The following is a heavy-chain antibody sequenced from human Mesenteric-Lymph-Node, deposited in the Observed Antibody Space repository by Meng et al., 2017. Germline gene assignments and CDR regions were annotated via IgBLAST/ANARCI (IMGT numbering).Heavy chain of an antibody. V-gene: IGHV3-23*01. D-gene: IGHD4-17*01. CDR3: AKYSTVTPSRLFDS. Sequence: GEALKIPCAASGFTFSSYAMNWVRQAPGKGLEGGSTIGSDGRNTHYADSVKGRFTISRDNSKNTLYLQMNSLRAEDTALYYCAKYSTVTPSRLFDSWGQGTLVTVSS. J-gene: IGHJ4*02. CDR2: IGSDGRNT. CDR1: GFTFSSYA.